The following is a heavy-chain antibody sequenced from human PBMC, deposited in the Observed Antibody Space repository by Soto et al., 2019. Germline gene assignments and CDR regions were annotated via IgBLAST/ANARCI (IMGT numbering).Heavy chain of an antibody. V-gene: IGHV1-3*01. CDR1: GYTFTSYA. Sequence: GASVKVSCKASGYTFTSYAMHWVRQAPGQRLEWMGWINAGNGNTKYSQKFQGRVTITRDTSASTAYMELSSLRSDDTAVYYCARGRRELWWPTEDGMDVWGQGTTVT. D-gene: IGHD3-16*01. CDR3: ARGRRELWWPTEDGMDV. CDR2: INAGNGNT. J-gene: IGHJ6*02.